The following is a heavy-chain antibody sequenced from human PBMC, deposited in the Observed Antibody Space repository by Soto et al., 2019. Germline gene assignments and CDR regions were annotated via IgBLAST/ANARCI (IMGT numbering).Heavy chain of an antibody. Sequence: EVQLLESGGGLVQPGGSLRLSCAASGFTFRSNAMSGVRQVPGKGLEGVSAISGSGGSTYYADSVKGRFTISRDNSKNTLYLQMNSLRAEDTAVYYCAKDLGGYSYGPYYFDYWGQGTLVTVSS. D-gene: IGHD5-18*01. CDR1: GFTFRSNA. J-gene: IGHJ4*02. CDR2: ISGSGGST. V-gene: IGHV3-23*01. CDR3: AKDLGGYSYGPYYFDY.